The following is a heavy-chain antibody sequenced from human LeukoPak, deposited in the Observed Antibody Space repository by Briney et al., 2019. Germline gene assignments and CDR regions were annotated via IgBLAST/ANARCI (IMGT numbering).Heavy chain of an antibody. V-gene: IGHV4-59*12. CDR3: ARLAPSRPALYSSSWYGNWFDP. CDR2: IYYSGST. Sequence: SETLSLTCTVSGGSISSYYWSWIRQPPGKGLEWIGYIYYSGSTNYNPSLKSRVTISVDTSKNQFSLKLSSVTAVDTAVYYCARLAPSRPALYSSSWYGNWFDPWGQGTLVTVSS. D-gene: IGHD6-13*01. CDR1: GGSISSYY. J-gene: IGHJ5*02.